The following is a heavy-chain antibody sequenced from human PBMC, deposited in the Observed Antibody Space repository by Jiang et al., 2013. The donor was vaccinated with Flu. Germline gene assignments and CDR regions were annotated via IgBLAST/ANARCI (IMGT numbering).Heavy chain of an antibody. V-gene: IGHV1-18*01. Sequence: SGAEVKKPGASVKVSCKASGYIFTNYGINWVRQAPGQGLEWMGWISAFNGDTHYAQNLRGRVTMTTDTSTTTAYMELRNLTSDDTAVYYCVRLTTSGSYIFRRLDYWGQGTLVTVSS. J-gene: IGHJ4*02. D-gene: IGHD1-26*01. CDR1: GYIFTNYG. CDR2: ISAFNGDT. CDR3: VRLTTSGSYIFRRLDY.